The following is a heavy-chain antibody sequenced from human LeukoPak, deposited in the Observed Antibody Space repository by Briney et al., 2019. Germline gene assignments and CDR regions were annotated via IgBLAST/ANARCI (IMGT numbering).Heavy chain of an antibody. D-gene: IGHD5/OR15-5a*01. V-gene: IGHV4-59*01. J-gene: IGHJ4*02. Sequence: SETLSLTCTVSGGSISSYCWSWIRQPPGKGLEWIGYIYYSGSTNYNPSLKSRVTISVDTPKNQFSLKLSSVTATDTAVYYCARVVSGPGRRFFDYWGQGTLVTVSS. CDR2: IYYSGST. CDR3: ARVVSGPGRRFFDY. CDR1: GGSISSYC.